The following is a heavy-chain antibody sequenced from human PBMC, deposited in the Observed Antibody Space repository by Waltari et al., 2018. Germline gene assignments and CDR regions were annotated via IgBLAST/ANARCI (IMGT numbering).Heavy chain of an antibody. CDR2: IIPILGIA. Sequence: QVQLVQSGAEVKKPGSSVKVSCKASGGTFSSYTISWVRQAPGQGLEWMGRIIPILGIANYAQKFQGRVTITADKSTSTAYMELSSLRSEDTAVYYCARHSIEYSSSYDAFDIWGQGTMVTVSS. CDR3: ARHSIEYSSSYDAFDI. D-gene: IGHD6-6*01. J-gene: IGHJ3*02. V-gene: IGHV1-69*02. CDR1: GGTFSSYT.